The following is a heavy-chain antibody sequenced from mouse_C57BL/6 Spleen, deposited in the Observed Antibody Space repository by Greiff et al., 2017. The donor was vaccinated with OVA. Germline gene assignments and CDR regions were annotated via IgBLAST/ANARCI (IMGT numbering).Heavy chain of an antibody. V-gene: IGHV1-69*01. Sequence: QVQLKQSGAELVMPGASVKLSCKASGYTFTSYWMHWVKQRPGQGLEWIGEIDPSDSYTNYNQKFKGKSTLTVDKSSSTAYMQLSSLTSEDSAVYYCARDGKQLRVGDYWGQGTSVTVSS. CDR1: GYTFTSYW. J-gene: IGHJ4*01. D-gene: IGHD3-2*02. CDR2: IDPSDSYT. CDR3: ARDGKQLRVGDY.